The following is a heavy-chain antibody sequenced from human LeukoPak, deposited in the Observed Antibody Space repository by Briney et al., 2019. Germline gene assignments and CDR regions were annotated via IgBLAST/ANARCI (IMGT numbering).Heavy chain of an antibody. D-gene: IGHD1-7*01. CDR3: AKDQGTFRNYYYYYMDV. CDR2: IRYDGSNK. Sequence: PGGSLRLSCPASGFTFSSYGMHWLRQAPGKGLEGVTFIRYDGSNKYYADSVKGRFTISRDNSKNTLYLQMNSLRAEDTAVYYCAKDQGTFRNYYYYYMDVWGKGTTVTVSS. V-gene: IGHV3-30*02. CDR1: GFTFSSYG. J-gene: IGHJ6*03.